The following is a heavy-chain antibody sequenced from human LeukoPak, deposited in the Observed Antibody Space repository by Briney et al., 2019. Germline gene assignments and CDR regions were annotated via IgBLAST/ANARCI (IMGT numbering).Heavy chain of an antibody. CDR3: AKDIRGSGKYYFDY. CDR1: GFTFDDYA. J-gene: IGHJ4*02. CDR2: ISWNSGSI. Sequence: RPGGSLRLSCAASGFTFDDYAMHWVRQAPGKGLEWVSGISWNSGSIGYADSVKGRFTISRDNAKNSLYLQMNSLRAEDTALYYCAKDIRGSGKYYFDYWGQGTLVTVSS. V-gene: IGHV3-9*01. D-gene: IGHD3-10*01.